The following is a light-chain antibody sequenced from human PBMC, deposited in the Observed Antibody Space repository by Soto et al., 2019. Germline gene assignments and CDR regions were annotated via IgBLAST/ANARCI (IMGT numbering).Light chain of an antibody. V-gene: IGKV1-16*02. J-gene: IGKJ4*01. Sequence: DFQMTQSPSSLSASVGDRVTITCRASQGLNNYLAWFQQNPGKAPKSLIYGASSLQSGVPSKFSGSGSGTDFTLTISSLQPEDFATYYCQQYNSYPLTFGGGTKVEIK. CDR3: QQYNSYPLT. CDR2: GAS. CDR1: QGLNNY.